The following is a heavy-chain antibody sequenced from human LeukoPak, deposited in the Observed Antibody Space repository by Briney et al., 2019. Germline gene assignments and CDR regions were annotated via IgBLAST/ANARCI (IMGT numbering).Heavy chain of an antibody. Sequence: GGSLRLSCAASGFTFSSYSMNWVRQAPGKGLEWVSAISSSSSYIYYADSVKGRFTISRDNAKNSLYLQMNSLRAEDTAVYYCARDVGSSSAFDSWGQGTLVTVSS. CDR2: ISSSSSYI. CDR1: GFTFSSYS. CDR3: ARDVGSSSAFDS. V-gene: IGHV3-21*01. D-gene: IGHD6-6*01. J-gene: IGHJ4*02.